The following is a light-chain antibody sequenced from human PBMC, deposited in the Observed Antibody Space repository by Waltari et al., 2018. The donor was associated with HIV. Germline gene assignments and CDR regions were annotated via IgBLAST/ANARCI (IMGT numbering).Light chain of an antibody. J-gene: IGLJ3*02. CDR3: QSYDSSLSGWV. Sequence: QSVLTQPPSVSGAPGQRVTISCSGSSSNIGSGYDLHWYQQLPGTAPKLLIYANSNRPSGVPDRFSGSKSGTSASLAITGLQAEDEADYYCQSYDSSLSGWVFGGGTKLTVL. V-gene: IGLV1-40*01. CDR2: ANS. CDR1: SSNIGSGYD.